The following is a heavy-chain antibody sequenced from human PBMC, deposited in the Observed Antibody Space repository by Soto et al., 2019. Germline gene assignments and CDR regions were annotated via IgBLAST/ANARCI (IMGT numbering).Heavy chain of an antibody. CDR2: INTNTGNP. Sequence: ASVKVSCKASGYTFTSYAMHWVRQAPGQGLEWMGWINTNTGNPTYAQGFTGRFVFSLDTSVSTAYLQICSLKAEDTAVYYCARGEAGAGYYYCYDGMDVWGQGTTVTVSS. CDR3: ARGEAGAGYYYCYDGMDV. J-gene: IGHJ6*02. CDR1: GYTFTSYA. V-gene: IGHV7-4-1*01. D-gene: IGHD6-13*01.